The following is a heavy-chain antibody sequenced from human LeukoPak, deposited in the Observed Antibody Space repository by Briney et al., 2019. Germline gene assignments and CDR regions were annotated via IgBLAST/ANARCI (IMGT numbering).Heavy chain of an antibody. CDR2: INPNSGGT. V-gene: IGHV1-2*02. D-gene: IGHD3-22*01. CDR3: ARAADSSGYYY. J-gene: IGHJ4*02. Sequence: ASVKVSCKASGHTFTAYYMFWVRQAPGQGLEWMGWINPNSGGTNYAQKFQGRVTMTRDTSISTAYMELSRLRSDDTAVYYCARAADSSGYYYWGQGTLVTVSS. CDR1: GHTFTAYY.